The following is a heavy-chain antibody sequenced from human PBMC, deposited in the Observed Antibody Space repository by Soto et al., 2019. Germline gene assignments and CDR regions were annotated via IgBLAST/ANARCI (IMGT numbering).Heavy chain of an antibody. CDR2: ISAYNGNT. D-gene: IGHD3-10*01. CDR3: ASGTITMVRGVIIDYYGMDV. Sequence: GASVKVSCKASGYTFTSYGISWVRQAPGQGLEWMGWISAYNGNTNYAQKLQGRVTMTTDTSTGTAYMELRSLRSDDTAVYYCASGTITMVRGVIIDYYGMDVWGQGTTVTVSS. J-gene: IGHJ6*02. V-gene: IGHV1-18*01. CDR1: GYTFTSYG.